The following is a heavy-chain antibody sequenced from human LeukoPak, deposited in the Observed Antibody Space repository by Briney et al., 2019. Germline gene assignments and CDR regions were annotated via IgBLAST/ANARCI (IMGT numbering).Heavy chain of an antibody. CDR2: IYYSGST. V-gene: IGHV4-59*01. CDR1: GGSISSYY. Sequence: TSETLSLTCTVSGGSISSYYWSWIRQPPGKGLEWIGYIYYSGSTNYNPSLKSRVTISVDTSKNQFSLKLSSVTAADTAVYYCAREVDRKYYFDYWGQGTLVTVSS. J-gene: IGHJ4*02. D-gene: IGHD2-15*01. CDR3: AREVDRKYYFDY.